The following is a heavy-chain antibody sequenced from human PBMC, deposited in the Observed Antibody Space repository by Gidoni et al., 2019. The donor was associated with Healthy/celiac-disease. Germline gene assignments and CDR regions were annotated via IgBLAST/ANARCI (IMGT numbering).Heavy chain of an antibody. CDR1: GYSFTSYW. Sequence: EVQLVQSGAEVKKPGESLKISCKGSGYSFTSYWIGWVRQMPGKGLEWMWIIYPGDSDTRYSPSFQGQVTISADKSISTAYLQWSSLKASDSAMYYCALSSSHEGDWFDPWGQGTLVTVSS. V-gene: IGHV5-51*01. CDR3: ALSSSHEGDWFDP. J-gene: IGHJ5*02. D-gene: IGHD6-13*01. CDR2: IYPGDSDT.